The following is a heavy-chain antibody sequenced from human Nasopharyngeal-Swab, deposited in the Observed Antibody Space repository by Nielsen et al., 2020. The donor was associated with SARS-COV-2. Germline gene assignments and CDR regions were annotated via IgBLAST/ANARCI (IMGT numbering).Heavy chain of an antibody. V-gene: IGHV3-7*01. D-gene: IGHD2-8*01. CDR2: IKQDGSDK. J-gene: IGHJ4*02. CDR1: GFTFSSYW. CDR3: VRDSQWAFDY. Sequence: GESLKISCAASGFTFSSYWMSWVRQAPGKGLEWVANIKQDGSDKYYVDSVKGRFTISRDNAKNSLYLQMNSLRDDDTAVYYCVRDSQWAFDYWGQGALVTVSP.